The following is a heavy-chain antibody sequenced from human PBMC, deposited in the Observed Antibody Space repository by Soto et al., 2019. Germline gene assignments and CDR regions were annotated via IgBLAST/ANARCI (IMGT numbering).Heavy chain of an antibody. CDR1: GFTFSDYA. CDR3: AKGGRQWLVTSDFNY. CDR2: VPHDGRNT. V-gene: IGHV3-30*18. Sequence: VQLVESGGGVVQPGRSLRLSCAASGFTFSDYAMHWVRQAPGKGLQWVAVVPHDGRNTRYADSVKGRFTISRDSSSNTVSLEMTSLRAEDTAVYYCAKGGRQWLVTSDFNYWGQGALVTVSS. J-gene: IGHJ4*02. D-gene: IGHD6-19*01.